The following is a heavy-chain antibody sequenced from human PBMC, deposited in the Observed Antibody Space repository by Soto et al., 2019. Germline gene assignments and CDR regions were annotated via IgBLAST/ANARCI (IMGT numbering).Heavy chain of an antibody. CDR3: ATLPHYGDPNAGF. Sequence: SETLSLTCTFSGDSISSSKYYWGWIRHPPGKGLEWIGSIYYSGSPYYNSSPKSRVTISVDTSKNHFSLKLTSMTAADTAVYYCATLPHYGDPNAGFWGQGILVTVSS. V-gene: IGHV4-39*02. CDR2: IYYSGSP. CDR1: GDSISSSKYY. D-gene: IGHD4-17*01. J-gene: IGHJ4*02.